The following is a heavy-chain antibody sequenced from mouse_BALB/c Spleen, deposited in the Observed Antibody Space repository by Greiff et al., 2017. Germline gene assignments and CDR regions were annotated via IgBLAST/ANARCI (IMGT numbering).Heavy chain of an antibody. J-gene: IGHJ3*01. V-gene: IGHV1-54*01. CDR1: GYAFTNYL. CDR2: INPGSGGT. D-gene: IGHD2-3*01. Sequence: QVQLQQSGAELVRPGTSVKVSCKASGYAFTNYLIEWVKQRPGQGLEWIGVINPGSGGTNYNEKFKGKATLTADKSSSTAYMQLSSLTSDDSAVYFCARIYDGYSWFAYWGQGTLVTVSA. CDR3: ARIYDGYSWFAY.